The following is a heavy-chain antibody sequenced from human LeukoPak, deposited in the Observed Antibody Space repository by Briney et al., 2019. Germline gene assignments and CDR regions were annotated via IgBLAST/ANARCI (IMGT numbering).Heavy chain of an antibody. CDR1: GFTFSSYW. D-gene: IGHD3-10*01. J-gene: IGHJ4*02. CDR3: ARDLPWFGELSLYYFDY. Sequence: GGSLRLSCAASGFTFSSYWMHWVRQAPGKGLVWVSRINSDGSSTSYAGSVKGRFTISRDNAKNTLYLQMNSLRAEDTAVYYCARDLPWFGELSLYYFDYWGQGTLVTVSS. CDR2: INSDGSST. V-gene: IGHV3-74*01.